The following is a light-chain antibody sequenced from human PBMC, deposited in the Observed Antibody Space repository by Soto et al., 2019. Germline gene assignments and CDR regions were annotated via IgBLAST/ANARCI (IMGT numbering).Light chain of an antibody. CDR3: SSYTTGSSYV. CDR1: SSDVGGYIY. CDR2: DVT. J-gene: IGLJ1*01. Sequence: QSVLTQPASVSGSPGQSITISCTGTSSDVGGYIYVSWYQQHPGKAPKLMIYDVTSRPSGVSYRFSGSKSGNTASLTISGLQAEDEADYFCSSYTTGSSYVFGTGTKVPV. V-gene: IGLV2-14*01.